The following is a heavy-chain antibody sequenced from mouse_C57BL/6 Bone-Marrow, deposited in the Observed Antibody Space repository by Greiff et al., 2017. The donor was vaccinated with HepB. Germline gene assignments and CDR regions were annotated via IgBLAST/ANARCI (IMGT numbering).Heavy chain of an antibody. CDR2: ISSGSSTI. Sequence: EVHLVESGGGLVKPGGSPKLSCAASGFTFSDYGMHWVRQAPEKGLEWVAYISSGSSTIYYADTVKGRFTISRDNAKNTLFLQMTSLRSEDTAMYYCARATVVPFAYWGQGTLVTVSA. J-gene: IGHJ3*01. V-gene: IGHV5-17*01. D-gene: IGHD1-1*01. CDR1: GFTFSDYG. CDR3: ARATVVPFAY.